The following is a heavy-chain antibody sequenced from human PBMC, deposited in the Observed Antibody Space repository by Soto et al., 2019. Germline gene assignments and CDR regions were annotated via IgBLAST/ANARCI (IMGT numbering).Heavy chain of an antibody. CDR3: AGGYYFGDY. J-gene: IGHJ4*02. Sequence: PGGSLRLSCAASGFPFGTYAMAWVRQAPGKGLEWVSTISGSGVSTYYAGSVKGRFTISRDNSKNTLYLQMNSLRAEDTAVYYCAGGYYFGDYWGQGTLVTVSS. V-gene: IGHV3-23*01. CDR1: GFPFGTYA. CDR2: ISGSGVST. D-gene: IGHD3-22*01.